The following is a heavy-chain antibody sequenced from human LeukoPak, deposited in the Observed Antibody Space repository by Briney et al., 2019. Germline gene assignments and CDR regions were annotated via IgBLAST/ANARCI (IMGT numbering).Heavy chain of an antibody. CDR2: ISSSGSTI. Sequence: GGSLRLSCAASGFTFSSYEMNWVRQAPGKGLEWVSYISSSGSTIYYADSVKGRFTISRDNAKNSLYLQMNSLRAEDTAVYYCARGLPDYYDSSGYEPDAFDIWGQGTMVTVSS. CDR3: ARGLPDYYDSSGYEPDAFDI. D-gene: IGHD3-22*01. CDR1: GFTFSSYE. V-gene: IGHV3-48*03. J-gene: IGHJ3*02.